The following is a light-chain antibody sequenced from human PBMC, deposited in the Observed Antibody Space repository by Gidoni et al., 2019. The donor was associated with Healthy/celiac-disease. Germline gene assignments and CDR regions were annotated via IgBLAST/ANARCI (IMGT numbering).Light chain of an antibody. CDR1: QSISSW. V-gene: IGKV1-5*03. CDR2: KAS. Sequence: DIQMTQSPSTLSASVGDRVTSTCRASQSISSWLAWYQQKPGKAPKLLIYKASSLESGVPSRFSGSGSGTEFTLTISSLQPDDFATYYCQQYNSYSGTFXXXTKVEIK. J-gene: IGKJ1*01. CDR3: QQYNSYSGT.